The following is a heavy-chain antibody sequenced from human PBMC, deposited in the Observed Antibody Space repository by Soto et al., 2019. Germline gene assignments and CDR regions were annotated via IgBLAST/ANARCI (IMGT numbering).Heavy chain of an antibody. J-gene: IGHJ3*01. D-gene: IGHD2-8*01. Sequence: PGGSLRLSCAASGFTFDNYAMHWVRQAPGKGLEWVSGISWNSNTIAYADSVKGRFTISRDNAKNSLYLQMNSLRAEDTAFYYCARTGDCTDSICYMSGGALNVWGHGTLVTVSS. CDR3: ARTGDCTDSICYMSGGALNV. CDR2: ISWNSNTI. V-gene: IGHV3-9*01. CDR1: GFTFDNYA.